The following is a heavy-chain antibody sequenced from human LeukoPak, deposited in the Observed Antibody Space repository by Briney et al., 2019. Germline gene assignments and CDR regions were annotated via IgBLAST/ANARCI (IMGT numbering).Heavy chain of an antibody. CDR3: ARRPAPYTVRAATYYYGMDV. V-gene: IGHV1-18*01. J-gene: IGHJ6*02. CDR1: GYTFTSYG. CDR2: ISAYNGNT. D-gene: IGHD3-10*01. Sequence: ASVKVSCKASGYTFTSYGISWMRQAPGQGLEWMGWISAYNGNTNYAQKLQGRVTMTTDTSTSTAYMELRSLRSDDTAVYYCARRPAPYTVRAATYYYGMDVWGQGTTTTVSS.